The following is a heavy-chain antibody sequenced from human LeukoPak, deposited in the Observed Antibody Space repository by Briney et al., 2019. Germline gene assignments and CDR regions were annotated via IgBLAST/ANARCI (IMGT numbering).Heavy chain of an antibody. J-gene: IGHJ5*02. D-gene: IGHD3-16*01. CDR1: GGSISSYN. CDR3: ARGSYASETNWFDP. CDR2: IYYSGST. Sequence: SETLSLTCTVSGGSISSYNWSWIRQPPGKGLEWIGYIYYSGSTNYNPSLKSRVTISVDTSKNQFSLKLSSVTAADTAVYYCARGSYASETNWFDPWGQGTLVTVSS. V-gene: IGHV4-59*01.